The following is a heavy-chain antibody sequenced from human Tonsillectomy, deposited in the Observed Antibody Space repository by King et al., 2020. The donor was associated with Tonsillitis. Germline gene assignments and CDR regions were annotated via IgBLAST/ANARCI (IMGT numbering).Heavy chain of an antibody. J-gene: IGHJ5*02. V-gene: IGHV1-2*02. Sequence: VQLVESGAEVKKPGASVTVSCKASGYTFTGYYMYWVRQAPGQGLEWMGWINPNSGGTNYAQTFQGRVTMTRDTSISTAYMELSRLRSDDTAVYYCARDLGYTYDRGGNPQGCFDPWGQGTLVTVSS. CDR3: ARDLGYTYDRGGNPQGCFDP. CDR2: INPNSGGT. CDR1: GYTFTGYY. D-gene: IGHD5-18*01.